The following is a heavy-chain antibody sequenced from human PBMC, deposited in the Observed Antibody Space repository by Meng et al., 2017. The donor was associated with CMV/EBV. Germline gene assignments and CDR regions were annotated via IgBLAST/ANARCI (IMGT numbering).Heavy chain of an antibody. CDR3: ARGRVSSWYGTSYYSYGMDV. J-gene: IGHJ6*02. CDR1: GGSFSGYY. D-gene: IGHD6-13*01. Sequence: SETLSLTCAVYGGSFSGYYWSWIRQPPGKGLEWIGEINHSGSTNYNPSLKSRVTISVDTSKNQFSLQLSSVTAADTAVYYCARGRVSSWYGTSYYSYGMDVWGQGTTVTVSS. V-gene: IGHV4-34*01. CDR2: INHSGST.